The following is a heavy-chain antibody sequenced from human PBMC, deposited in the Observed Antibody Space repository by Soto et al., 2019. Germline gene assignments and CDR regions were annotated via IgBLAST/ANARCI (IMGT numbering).Heavy chain of an antibody. D-gene: IGHD6-13*01. CDR3: AREPKVAAAAGTIDAFDI. CDR1: GFTFSSYW. CDR2: IKQDGSEK. Sequence: GGSLRLSCAASGFTFSSYWMSWVRQAPGKGLEWVANIKQDGSEKYYVDSVKGRFTISRDNAKNSLYLQMNSLRAEDTAVYYCAREPKVAAAAGTIDAFDIWGQGTMVTVSS. V-gene: IGHV3-7*01. J-gene: IGHJ3*02.